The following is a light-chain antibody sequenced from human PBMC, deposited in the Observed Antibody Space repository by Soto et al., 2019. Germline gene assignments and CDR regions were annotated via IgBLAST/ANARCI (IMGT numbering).Light chain of an antibody. CDR1: SSNIGAGYD. V-gene: IGLV1-40*01. Sequence: QSVLTQPPSVSGAPGQRVTISCTGSSSNIGAGYDVHWYQQLPGTAPKLLIYGNSNRPSGVPDRFSGSKSGTSASLAITGLRAEDDADHYCQSYDRSLSGDVFGTGTKLTVL. CDR2: GNS. J-gene: IGLJ1*01. CDR3: QSYDRSLSGDV.